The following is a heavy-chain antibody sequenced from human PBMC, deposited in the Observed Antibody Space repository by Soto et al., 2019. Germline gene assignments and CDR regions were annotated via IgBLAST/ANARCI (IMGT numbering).Heavy chain of an antibody. J-gene: IGHJ3*01. D-gene: IGHD5-12*01. Sequence: EVQLVESGGGLVKSGGSLRLSCVTSGFTFSRYSLNWVRQAPGKGLEWVSSISGRSDYIYYADSVKGRFTISRDNAKNSLYLQMNSLRAEDTALYYCARSNYGGNEFDAFDLWGQGAMVTVSS. V-gene: IGHV3-21*01. CDR2: ISGRSDYI. CDR3: ARSNYGGNEFDAFDL. CDR1: GFTFSRYS.